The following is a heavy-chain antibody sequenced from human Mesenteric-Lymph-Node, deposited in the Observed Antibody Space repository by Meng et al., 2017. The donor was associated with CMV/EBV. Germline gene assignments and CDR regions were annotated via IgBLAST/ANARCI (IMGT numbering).Heavy chain of an antibody. CDR3: ARDKFDFSTGYFGGPDH. Sequence: GGSLRLSCAASGFTFTSYAMHWVRQAPGKGLEWVAVISYDGTNKHFADSVQGRFTISRDNSKNTLYLQMNSLRPEDTALYYCARDKFDFSTGYFGGPDHWGQGTLVTVSS. V-gene: IGHV3-30*04. CDR2: ISYDGTNK. CDR1: GFTFTSYA. J-gene: IGHJ4*02. D-gene: IGHD3/OR15-3a*01.